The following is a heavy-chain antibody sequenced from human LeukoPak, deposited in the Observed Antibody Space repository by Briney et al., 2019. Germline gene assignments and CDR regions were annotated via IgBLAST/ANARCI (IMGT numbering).Heavy chain of an antibody. Sequence: SVKVSCKASGGTFSSYAISWVRQAPGQGLEWMGGIIPIFGTANYAQKFQGRATITADESTSTAYMELSSLRSEDTAVYYCARMYDILTAILDVWGKGTTVTVSS. CDR3: ARMYDILTAILDV. D-gene: IGHD3-9*01. J-gene: IGHJ6*04. CDR1: GGTFSSYA. CDR2: IIPIFGTA. V-gene: IGHV1-69*01.